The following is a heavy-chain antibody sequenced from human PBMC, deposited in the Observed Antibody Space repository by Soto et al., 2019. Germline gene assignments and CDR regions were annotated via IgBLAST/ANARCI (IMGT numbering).Heavy chain of an antibody. CDR3: ERDWRDYGDYVVHDY. D-gene: IGHD4-17*01. J-gene: IGHJ4*02. CDR2: ISSSSSYI. Sequence: GGSLRLSCAASGFTFSSYSMNWVRQAPGKGLEWVSSISSSSSYIYYADSVKGRFTISRDNAKNSLYLQMNSLRAEDTAVYYCERDWRDYGDYVVHDYWGQGTLVTVSS. CDR1: GFTFSSYS. V-gene: IGHV3-21*01.